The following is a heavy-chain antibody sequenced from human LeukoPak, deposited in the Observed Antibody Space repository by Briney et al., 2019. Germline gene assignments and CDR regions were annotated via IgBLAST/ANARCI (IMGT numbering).Heavy chain of an antibody. CDR2: IYYSGST. CDR3: ASSGGIAAANVLDY. CDR1: GGSISSYY. D-gene: IGHD6-13*01. J-gene: IGHJ4*02. Sequence: SETLSLTCTVSGGSISSYYWSWIRQPPGKGLEWIGYIYYSGSTNYNPSLKSRVTISVDTSKNQFSLKLSSVTAADTAVYYCASSGGIAAANVLDYWGQGTLVTVSS. V-gene: IGHV4-59*12.